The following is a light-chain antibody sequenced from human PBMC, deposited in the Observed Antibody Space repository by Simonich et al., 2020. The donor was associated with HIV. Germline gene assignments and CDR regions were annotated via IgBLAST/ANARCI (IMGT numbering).Light chain of an antibody. V-gene: IGLV2-23*01. CDR1: SSDIGSYNL. J-gene: IGLJ3*02. CDR2: EGS. CDR3: CSYEGNTTAV. Sequence: QSALTQPASVSGSPGQSIIISCTGTSSDIGSYNLVSWYQQHPGKAPKLMIYEGSKRPSGVSNRFSGSNSGNTASLTIAGLQAEDEAEYYCCSYEGNTTAVFGGGTKLTVL.